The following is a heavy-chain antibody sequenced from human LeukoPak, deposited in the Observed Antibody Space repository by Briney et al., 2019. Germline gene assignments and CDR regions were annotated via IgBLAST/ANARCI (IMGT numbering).Heavy chain of an antibody. Sequence: GASVKVSCKASGGTFSSYAISWVRQAPGQGLEWMGGIIPIFGTANYAQKFQGRVTIAADKSASTAYMELSSLRFEDTAVYYCARGPYVWGSYRYTPFDYWGQGTLVTVSS. D-gene: IGHD3-16*02. J-gene: IGHJ4*02. CDR2: IIPIFGTA. V-gene: IGHV1-69*06. CDR1: GGTFSSYA. CDR3: ARGPYVWGSYRYTPFDY.